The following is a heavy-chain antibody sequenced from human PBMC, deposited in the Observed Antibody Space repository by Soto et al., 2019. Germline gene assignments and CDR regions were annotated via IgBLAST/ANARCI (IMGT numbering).Heavy chain of an antibody. CDR1: GFTFSSYW. Sequence: EVQLVESGGGLVQPGGSLRLSCAASGFTFSSYWMSWVRQAPGKGLEGAANIKQDGSEKYYVDSVKGRFTISRDNAKNSLYLQMNSLRAEDTAVYYCAREGVGSSSWVDYWGHGTLVTVSS. J-gene: IGHJ4*01. CDR3: AREGVGSSSWVDY. CDR2: IKQDGSEK. D-gene: IGHD6-13*01. V-gene: IGHV3-7*03.